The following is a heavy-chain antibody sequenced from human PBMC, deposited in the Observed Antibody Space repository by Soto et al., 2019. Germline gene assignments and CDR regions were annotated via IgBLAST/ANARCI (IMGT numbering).Heavy chain of an antibody. J-gene: IGHJ1*01. CDR3: ARDDGAAADSEYFQH. Sequence: GGSLRLSCAASGFTFSSYWMHWVRQAPGKGLVWVSRINSDGSSTSYADSVKGRFTISRDNAKNTLYLQMNSLRAEDTAVYYCARDDGAAADSEYFQHWGQGTLVTVSS. D-gene: IGHD6-13*01. CDR2: INSDGSST. V-gene: IGHV3-74*01. CDR1: GFTFSSYW.